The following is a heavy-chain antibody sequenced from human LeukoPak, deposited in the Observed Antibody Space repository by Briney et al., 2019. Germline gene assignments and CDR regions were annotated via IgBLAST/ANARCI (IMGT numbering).Heavy chain of an antibody. CDR1: GFTFSSYS. D-gene: IGHD5-24*01. Sequence: GGSLRLSCAASGFTFSSYSMNWVRQAPGKGLEWVSYISSSSSTIYYADSVKGRFTISRDNAKNSLYLQMNSLRVEDTAVYYCAKEGRSLQTYWGQGTLVTVSS. CDR2: ISSSSSTI. V-gene: IGHV3-48*04. J-gene: IGHJ4*02. CDR3: AKEGRSLQTY.